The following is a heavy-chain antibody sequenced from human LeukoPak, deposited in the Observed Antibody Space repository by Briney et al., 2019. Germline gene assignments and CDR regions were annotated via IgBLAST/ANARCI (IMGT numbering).Heavy chain of an antibody. V-gene: IGHV3-30*04. Sequence: GGSLRLSCAASGFTFSSYEMNWVRQAPGKGLEWVAVISYDGSNKYYADSVKGRFTISRDNSKNTLYLQMNSLRAEDTAVYYCARPLGELLHIDYWGQGTLVTVSS. D-gene: IGHD1-26*01. CDR2: ISYDGSNK. CDR3: ARPLGELLHIDY. CDR1: GFTFSSYE. J-gene: IGHJ4*02.